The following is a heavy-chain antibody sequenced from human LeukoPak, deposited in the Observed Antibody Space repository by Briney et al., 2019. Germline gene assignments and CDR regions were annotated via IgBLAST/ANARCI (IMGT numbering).Heavy chain of an antibody. CDR2: INTNTGNP. CDR3: ARDQPYYDILTGYFHYYYMDV. J-gene: IGHJ6*03. Sequence: ASVKVSCKASGYTFTSYAMNWVRQAPGQGLEWMGWINTNTGNPTYAQGFTGRFVFSLDTSVSTAYLQISSLKAGDTAVYYCARDQPYYDILTGYFHYYYMDVWGKGTTVTVSS. V-gene: IGHV7-4-1*02. CDR1: GYTFTSYA. D-gene: IGHD3-9*01.